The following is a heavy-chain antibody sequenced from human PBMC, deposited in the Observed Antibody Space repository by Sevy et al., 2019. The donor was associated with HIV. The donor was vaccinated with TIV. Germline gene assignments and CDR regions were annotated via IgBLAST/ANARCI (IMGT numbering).Heavy chain of an antibody. V-gene: IGHV3-7*03. CDR1: GFNFNDYW. CDR2: INQDGSAK. Sequence: GGSLRLSCAASGFNFNDYWMNWVRQAPGKGLEWVANINQDGSAKYYVDSAKGRFTIARANAKNSLYLQMNSLRADDAAVYYCARDSPPYTSTFSSSYVWGQGTLVTVSS. CDR3: ARDSPPYTSTFSSSYV. J-gene: IGHJ4*02. D-gene: IGHD6-6*01.